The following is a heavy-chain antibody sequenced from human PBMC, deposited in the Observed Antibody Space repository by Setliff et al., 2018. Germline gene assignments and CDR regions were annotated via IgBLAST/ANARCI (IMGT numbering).Heavy chain of an antibody. Sequence: SETLSLTCTVSGGSFISSNYYWGWIRQPPGKGLEWIGSIHYSGSTYYNPSLKSRVTISVDTSKNQFSLKLSAVTAADTAVYYCARRRLYSSSWFEGAFDIWGQGTMVTVSS. J-gene: IGHJ3*02. V-gene: IGHV4-39*01. CDR3: ARRRLYSSSWFEGAFDI. CDR2: IHYSGST. CDR1: GGSFISSNYY. D-gene: IGHD6-13*01.